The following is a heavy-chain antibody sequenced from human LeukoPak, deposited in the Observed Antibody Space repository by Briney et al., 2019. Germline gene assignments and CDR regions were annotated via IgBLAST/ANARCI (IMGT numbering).Heavy chain of an antibody. CDR1: GGSISSGGYY. V-gene: IGHV4-31*03. Sequence: SETLSLTCTVSGGSISSGGYYWSWIRQHPGKGLERIGYIYYSGSTYYNPSLKSRVTISVDTSKNQFSLKLSSVTAADTAAYYCARSPTMVRGVIIYDYYFDYWGQGTLVTVSS. D-gene: IGHD3-10*01. CDR2: IYYSGST. CDR3: ARSPTMVRGVIIYDYYFDY. J-gene: IGHJ4*02.